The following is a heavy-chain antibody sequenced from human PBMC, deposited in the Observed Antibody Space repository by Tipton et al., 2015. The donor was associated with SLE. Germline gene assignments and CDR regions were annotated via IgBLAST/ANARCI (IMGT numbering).Heavy chain of an antibody. V-gene: IGHV4-4*07. CDR3: VVCSPSSCSYFDY. Sequence: TLSLTCTVSGDSINSHYWSWIRQPAGKGLQWIGRICCGGSTKYNPSLDSRVSLSVDASKDQFSLKLSSVTAADTAVYYCVVCSPSSCSYFDYWGQGRLVTVSS. D-gene: IGHD2-2*01. CDR1: GDSINSHY. CDR2: ICCGGST. J-gene: IGHJ4*02.